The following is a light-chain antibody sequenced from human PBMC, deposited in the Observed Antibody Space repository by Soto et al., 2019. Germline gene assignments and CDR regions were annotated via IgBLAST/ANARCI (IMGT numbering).Light chain of an antibody. Sequence: DIQMTQSASTLSASVGDRVTITCRANQSISNWLAWYQQKPGKPPKLLISKASNLESGVPSRFSGSGSETEFTLTISSLQPDDFATYYCQQYNRYSLLTFAGGTRVDIK. J-gene: IGKJ4*01. CDR2: KAS. CDR1: QSISNW. V-gene: IGKV1-5*03. CDR3: QQYNRYSLLT.